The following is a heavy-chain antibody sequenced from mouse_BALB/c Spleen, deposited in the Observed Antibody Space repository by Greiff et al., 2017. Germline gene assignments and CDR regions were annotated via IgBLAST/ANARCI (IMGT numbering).Heavy chain of an antibody. CDR2: ISSGGSYT. J-gene: IGHJ2*01. V-gene: IGHV5-6-4*01. CDR1: GFTFSSYT. CDR3: TRVITTVVDSSGSFDY. D-gene: IGHD1-1*01. Sequence: EVKLVESGGGLVKPGGSLKLSCAASGFTFSSYTMSWVRQTPEKRLEWVATISSGGSYTYYPDSVKGRFTISRDNAKNTLYLQMSSLKSEDTAMYYCTRVITTVVDSSGSFDYWGQGTTLTVSS.